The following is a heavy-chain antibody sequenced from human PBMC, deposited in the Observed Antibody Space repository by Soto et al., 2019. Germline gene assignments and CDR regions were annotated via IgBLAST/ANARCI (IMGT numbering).Heavy chain of an antibody. CDR3: ARVVRGYSYGLTLDY. Sequence: QVQLQESGPGLVKPSETLSLTCTVSGGSISSYYWSWIRQPPGKGLEWIGYIYYSGSTNYNPSLKRRVTISVDTSKNQFSLKLSSVTAADTAVYYCARVVRGYSYGLTLDYWGQGTLVTVSS. J-gene: IGHJ4*02. CDR1: GGSISSYY. V-gene: IGHV4-59*01. D-gene: IGHD5-18*01. CDR2: IYYSGST.